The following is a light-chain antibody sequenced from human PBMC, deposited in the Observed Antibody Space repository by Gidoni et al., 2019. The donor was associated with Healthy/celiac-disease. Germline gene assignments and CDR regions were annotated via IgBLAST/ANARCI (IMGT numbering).Light chain of an antibody. V-gene: IGKV3-20*01. CDR2: GAS. Sequence: DIVLTQSPGTLSSSPGERATLSCRASQSVSSSYLAWYQQKPGQAPRLLIYGASSRATGIPDRFSGSGSGTDFTLTISRLEPEDFAVYYCQQYGSSPGFTFGPGTKVDIK. CDR1: QSVSSSY. J-gene: IGKJ3*01. CDR3: QQYGSSPGFT.